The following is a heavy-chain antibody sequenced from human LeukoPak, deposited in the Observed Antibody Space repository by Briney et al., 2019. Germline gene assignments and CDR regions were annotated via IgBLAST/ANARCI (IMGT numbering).Heavy chain of an antibody. J-gene: IGHJ4*02. CDR1: GGSFSGYY. CDR3: ARDKSGAAGY. Sequence: SETLSLTCAVYGGSFSGYYWSWIRQPPGKGLEWIGEINHSGSTNYNPSLKSRVTISVDTSKNQFSLKLSSVTAADTAVYYCARDKSGAAGYWGQGTLVTVSS. CDR2: INHSGST. V-gene: IGHV4-34*01. D-gene: IGHD6-13*01.